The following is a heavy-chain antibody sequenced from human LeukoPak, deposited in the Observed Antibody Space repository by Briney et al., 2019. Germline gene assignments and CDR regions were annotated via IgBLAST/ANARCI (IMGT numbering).Heavy chain of an antibody. CDR1: GFTFNSYA. J-gene: IGHJ4*02. D-gene: IGHD2-15*01. V-gene: IGHV3-23*01. Sequence: GGSLRLSCAASGFTFNSYAMYWVRQAPGKGLEWISGIVGSGGSPHYADSVKGRFTISRDNSQEIVYLQLDSLRVEDTALYYCGKTTVGYSSGRYPGWPVDYWGQGALVTVSS. CDR3: GKTTVGYSSGRYPGWPVDY. CDR2: IVGSGGSP.